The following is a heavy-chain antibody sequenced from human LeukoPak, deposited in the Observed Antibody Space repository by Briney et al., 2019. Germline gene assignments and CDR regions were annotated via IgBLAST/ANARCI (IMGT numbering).Heavy chain of an antibody. J-gene: IGHJ4*02. CDR3: ARDLSSGYDY. CDR2: IYTSGST. D-gene: IGHD3-22*01. V-gene: IGHV4-61*02. Sequence: PSQTLSLTCTVSGGSISSGSYYWSWIRQPAGKGLEWIVRIYTSGSTNYNPSLKSRVTISVDTSKNQFSLKLSSVTAADTAVYYCARDLSSGYDYWGQGTLVTVSS. CDR1: GGSISSGSYY.